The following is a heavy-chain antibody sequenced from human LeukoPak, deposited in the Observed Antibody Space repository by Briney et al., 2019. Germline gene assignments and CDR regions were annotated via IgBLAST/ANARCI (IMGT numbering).Heavy chain of an antibody. CDR1: GFTFSNYW. V-gene: IGHV3-21*01. CDR2: ISSSSSYI. J-gene: IGHJ4*02. Sequence: GGSLRLSCAASGFTFSNYWMHWVRQAPGKGLEWVSSISSSSSYIYYAGSVKGRFTISRDNAKNPLYLQMYSLRAEDTAVYYCARDRSIHSLPASTYYFDYWGQGTLVTVSS. D-gene: IGHD2-2*01. CDR3: ARDRSIHSLPASTYYFDY.